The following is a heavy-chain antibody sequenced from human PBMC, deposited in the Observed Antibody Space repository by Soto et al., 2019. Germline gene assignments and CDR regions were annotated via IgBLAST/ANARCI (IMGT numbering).Heavy chain of an antibody. V-gene: IGHV4-30-4*01. J-gene: IGHJ6*02. CDR1: GGSISSDHYH. D-gene: IGHD5-18*01. CDR3: VREADGGDRDYYGLDV. CDR2: IHYSGSV. Sequence: QVQLQESGPGLVRPSQTLSLTCTVSGGSISSDHYHWSWIRQTPGKGLEWIGYIHYSGSVYYNPSLQRRFSMSVDTSKNLFSLKLSSVTAADTAVYFCVREADGGDRDYYGLDVWGQGTTVTVSS.